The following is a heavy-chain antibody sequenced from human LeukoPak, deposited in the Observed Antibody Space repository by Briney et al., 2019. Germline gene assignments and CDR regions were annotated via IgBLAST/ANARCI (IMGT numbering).Heavy chain of an antibody. D-gene: IGHD3-10*01. J-gene: IGHJ6*02. CDR3: ARVAIRGLYGMDV. CDR1: GYTFTGYY. Sequence: GASVTVSFKASGYTFTGYYMHWVRQAPGQGLEWMGWINPNSGGTNYAQRFQGRVTMTRDTSISTAYMELSRLRSDDTAVYYCARVAIRGLYGMDVWGQGTTVTVSS. V-gene: IGHV1-2*02. CDR2: INPNSGGT.